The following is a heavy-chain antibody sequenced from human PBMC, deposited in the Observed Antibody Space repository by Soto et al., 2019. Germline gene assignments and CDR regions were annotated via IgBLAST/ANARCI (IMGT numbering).Heavy chain of an antibody. CDR3: ARGGGHCSSTSCYYYYYYGMDV. J-gene: IGHJ6*02. CDR2: INAGNGNT. CDR1: GYTFISYA. V-gene: IGHV1-3*01. Sequence: GASVKVSCKASGYTFISYAMHWVRQAPGQRLEWMGWINAGNGNTKYSQKFQGRVTITRDTTASTAYMELSSLRSEDTAVYYCARGGGHCSSTSCYYYYYYGMDVWGQGTTVTVSS. D-gene: IGHD2-2*01.